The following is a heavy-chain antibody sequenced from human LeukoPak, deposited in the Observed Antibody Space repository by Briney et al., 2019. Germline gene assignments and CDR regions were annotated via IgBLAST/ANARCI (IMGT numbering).Heavy chain of an antibody. Sequence: ASVKVSCKASGYTFTGYYMHWVRQAPGQGLEWMGWINPNSGGTNYAQKFQGRVTMARDTSISTAYMELSRLRSDDTAVYYCARGRYRSSTSCYLVDPWGQGTLVTVSS. CDR1: GYTFTGYY. J-gene: IGHJ5*02. CDR2: INPNSGGT. CDR3: ARGRYRSSTSCYLVDP. D-gene: IGHD2-2*01. V-gene: IGHV1-2*02.